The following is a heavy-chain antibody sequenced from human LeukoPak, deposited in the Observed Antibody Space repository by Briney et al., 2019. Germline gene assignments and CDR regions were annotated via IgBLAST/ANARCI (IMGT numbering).Heavy chain of an antibody. CDR2: IYYSGST. Sequence: KASETLSLTCTVSGGSISSYYWSWIRQPPGKGLEWIGYIYYSGSTNYNPSLKSRVTISVDTSKNQFSLKLSSVTAADTAVYYCARDGSGILYFQHWGQGTLVTVSS. J-gene: IGHJ1*01. V-gene: IGHV4-59*12. CDR1: GGSISSYY. D-gene: IGHD3-10*01. CDR3: ARDGSGILYFQH.